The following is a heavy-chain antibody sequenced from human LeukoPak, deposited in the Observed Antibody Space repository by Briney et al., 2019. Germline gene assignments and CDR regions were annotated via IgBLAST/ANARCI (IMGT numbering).Heavy chain of an antibody. CDR3: ATSKPDLDS. D-gene: IGHD2-2*01. J-gene: IGHJ4*02. CDR1: GGSISSYY. Sequence: SETLSLTCSVSGGSISSYYWSWVRQPPGKGLEWIGYIYNTENTNYNPSLKSRVTISVDTSKNQFSLKVKSVTASDTAVYYCATSKPDLDSWGQGTLVTVSS. CDR2: IYNTENT. V-gene: IGHV4-59*08.